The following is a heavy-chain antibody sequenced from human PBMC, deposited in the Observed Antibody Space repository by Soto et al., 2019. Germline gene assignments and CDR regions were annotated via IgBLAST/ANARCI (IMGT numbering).Heavy chain of an antibody. D-gene: IGHD3-10*01. Sequence: QTGGSLRLSCAASGFTFSSYDMHWVRQATGKGLEWVSAIGTAGDTYYPGSVKGRFTISRENAKNSLYLQMNSLRAGDTAVYYCARVGPSITMVRGVKRYYYYGMDVWGQGTTVTVSS. CDR1: GFTFSSYD. CDR3: ARVGPSITMVRGVKRYYYYGMDV. V-gene: IGHV3-13*01. CDR2: IGTAGDT. J-gene: IGHJ6*02.